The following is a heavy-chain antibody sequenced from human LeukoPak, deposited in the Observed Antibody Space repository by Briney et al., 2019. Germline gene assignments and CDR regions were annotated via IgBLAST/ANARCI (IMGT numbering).Heavy chain of an antibody. D-gene: IGHD3-10*01. CDR1: GGSISSSSYY. J-gene: IGHJ4*02. Sequence: RASETLSLTCTVSGGSISSSSYYWGWIRQPPGKGLEWIGSIYYSGSTYYNPSLKSRVTISADTSKNQFSLKLSSVTAADTAVYYCARGQQSGSDYFDYWGQGTLVTVSS. V-gene: IGHV4-39*07. CDR3: ARGQQSGSDYFDY. CDR2: IYYSGST.